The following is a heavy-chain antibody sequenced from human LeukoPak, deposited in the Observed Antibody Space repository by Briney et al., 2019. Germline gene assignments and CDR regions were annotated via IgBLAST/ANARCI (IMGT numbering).Heavy chain of an antibody. CDR1: GYTFTSYY. V-gene: IGHV1-46*01. CDR3: ARDWYYYDSSGYGAFDI. Sequence: ASVKVSCKASGYTFTSYYMHWVRQAPGQGLEWMGIINPSGGSTSYAQKFQGRVTMTRDTSTSTVYMELSSLRSEDTAVYYCARDWYYYDSSGYGAFDIWGQETMVTVSS. D-gene: IGHD3-22*01. J-gene: IGHJ3*02. CDR2: INPSGGST.